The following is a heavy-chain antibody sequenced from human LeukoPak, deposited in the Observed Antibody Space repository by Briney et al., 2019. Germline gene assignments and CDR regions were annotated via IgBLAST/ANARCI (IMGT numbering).Heavy chain of an antibody. Sequence: PSETLSLTCAVYGGSFSGYYWSWLRQPPGKGLESIGEINHSGSTNYKPSPTSRVTISVDTSKNQFSLKLSSVTAADTAVYYCARGRRLDAYYYYYMDVWGKGTTVTVSS. D-gene: IGHD3-22*01. J-gene: IGHJ6*03. CDR3: ARGRRLDAYYYYYMDV. CDR2: INHSGST. CDR1: GGSFSGYY. V-gene: IGHV4-34*01.